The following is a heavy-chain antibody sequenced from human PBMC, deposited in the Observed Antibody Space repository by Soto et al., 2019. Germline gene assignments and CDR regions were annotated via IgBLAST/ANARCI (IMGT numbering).Heavy chain of an antibody. CDR2: IYYSGST. V-gene: IGHV4-59*01. CDR1: GGSISSYY. CDR3: ARVGSFTIFGVVIEYYFDY. Sequence: SETLSLTCTVSGGSISSYYWSWIRRPPGKGLEWIGYIYYSGSTKYNPSLESRGTISVDTSKNLFSLRLSSVTAADTAVYYCARVGSFTIFGVVIEYYFDYWGQGTLVTVSS. D-gene: IGHD3-3*01. J-gene: IGHJ4*02.